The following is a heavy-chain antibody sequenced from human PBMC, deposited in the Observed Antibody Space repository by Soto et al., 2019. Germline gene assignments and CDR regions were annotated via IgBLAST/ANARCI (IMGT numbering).Heavy chain of an antibody. D-gene: IGHD4-4*01. CDR1: GGSFGGFY. J-gene: IGHJ5*02. CDR3: ARARPPTNSNWFDP. V-gene: IGHV4-34*01. Sequence: PATVSLTCAVYGGSFGGFYWSWIRQPPGKGLEWIGEINHSGSTNYNPSLKSRVTISVDTSKNQFSLKLSSVTAADTAVYYCARARPPTNSNWFDPWGQGALVTVSS. CDR2: INHSGST.